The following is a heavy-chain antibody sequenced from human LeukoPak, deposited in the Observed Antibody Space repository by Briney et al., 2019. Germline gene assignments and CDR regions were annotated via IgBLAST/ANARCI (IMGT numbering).Heavy chain of an antibody. D-gene: IGHD3-3*01. CDR2: IYYSGST. V-gene: IGHV4-59*01. J-gene: IGHJ6*03. CDR3: ARTPRDGYDFWSGYFLGCYMDV. CDR1: GGSISSYY. Sequence: SETLSLTCTVSGGSISSYYWSWIRQPPGKGLEWIRYIYYSGSTNYNPSLKSRVTISVDTSKNQFSLKLSFVTAADTAVYYCARTPRDGYDFWSGYFLGCYMDVWGKGTTVTVSS.